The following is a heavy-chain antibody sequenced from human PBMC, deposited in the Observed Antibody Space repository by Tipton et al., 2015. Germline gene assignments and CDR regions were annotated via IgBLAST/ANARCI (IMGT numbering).Heavy chain of an antibody. J-gene: IGHJ4*01. CDR2: IQYSGGT. V-gene: IGHV4-59*01. Sequence: TLSLTCTVSSDSINKYYWSWIRQPPGKELQWIGYIQYSGGTNYNPSLESRVSMTRDTSTSTVYIELNSLRSEDTAVYYCARAHETVGTYRYFDYWGHGTLVTVSS. D-gene: IGHD3-16*02. CDR1: SDSINKYY. CDR3: ARAHETVGTYRYFDY.